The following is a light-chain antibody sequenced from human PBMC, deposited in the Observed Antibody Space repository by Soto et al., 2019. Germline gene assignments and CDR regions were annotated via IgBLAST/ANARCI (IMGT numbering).Light chain of an antibody. CDR3: QKYNSAPLT. CDR2: AAS. J-gene: IGKJ4*01. V-gene: IGKV1-27*01. CDR1: QGIGVY. Sequence: DIQMTQSPSSLSAALGDRVTITCRASQGIGVYLAWFQQKPGNVPKLLIYAASTLQSGVPSRFSGSGSGTDFTLSISSLQPEDVATYYCQKYNSAPLTFGGGTKVEIK.